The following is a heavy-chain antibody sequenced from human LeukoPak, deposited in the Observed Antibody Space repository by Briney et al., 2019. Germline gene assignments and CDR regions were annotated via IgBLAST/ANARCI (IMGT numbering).Heavy chain of an antibody. V-gene: IGHV3-30-3*01. CDR2: ISYDGSNK. CDR3: ARGVSSGYYDSSGPLDY. J-gene: IGHJ4*02. D-gene: IGHD3-22*01. Sequence: VQPGRSLGLSCAASGFTFSSYAMHWVRQAPGKGLEWVAVISYDGSNKYYADSVKGRFTISRDNSKNTLYLQMNSLRAEDTAVYYCARGVSSGYYDSSGPLDYWGQGTLVTVSS. CDR1: GFTFSSYA.